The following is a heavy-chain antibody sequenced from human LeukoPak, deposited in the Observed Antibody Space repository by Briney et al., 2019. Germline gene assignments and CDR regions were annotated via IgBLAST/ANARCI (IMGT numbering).Heavy chain of an antibody. J-gene: IGHJ5*02. CDR3: ARALGYCSGGSCTRGYDWSDP. D-gene: IGHD2-15*01. Sequence: SETLSLTCTVSGGSISSSDYYWGWIRQPPGKGLEWIGSIYYGGSTYYNPSLKSRVTISVDTSMNQFSLKLSFVTTADTAVYYCARALGYCSGGSCTRGYDWSDPWGQGTLVTVPS. CDR1: GGSISSSDYY. CDR2: IYYGGST. V-gene: IGHV4-39*01.